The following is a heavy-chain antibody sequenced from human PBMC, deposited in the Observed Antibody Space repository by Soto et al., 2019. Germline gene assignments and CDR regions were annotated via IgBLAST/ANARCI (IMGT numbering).Heavy chain of an antibody. CDR2: ISTRGSTK. D-gene: IGHD4-4*01. CDR3: ATLQSHSGYYYYRMHL. Sequence: PGGSLRLSCAASGFTFSSYEMNWVRQAPGKGLEWVSYISTRGSTKYYADSVKGRFTISRDDAKNSLYLQMKSLGGEDPGVYYCATLQSHSGYYYYRMHLWGQGTTVTVSS. V-gene: IGHV3-48*03. J-gene: IGHJ6*02. CDR1: GFTFSSYE.